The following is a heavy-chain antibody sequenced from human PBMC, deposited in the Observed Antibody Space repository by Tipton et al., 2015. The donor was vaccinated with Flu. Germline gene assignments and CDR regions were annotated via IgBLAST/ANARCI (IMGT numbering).Heavy chain of an antibody. CDR3: ARRDFSNYVSDPKSWFDP. CDR1: GDSIRSSNYY. D-gene: IGHD4-11*01. J-gene: IGHJ5*02. Sequence: TLSLTCAVSGDSIRSSNYYWGWIRQPPGKGLEWIGNIFHSGDTNHNPSLKSRVTISVDTSKNQFSLRLRSVTAADTAVYFCARRDFSNYVSDPKSWFDPWGQGILVTVSS. V-gene: IGHV4-38-2*01. CDR2: IFHSGDT.